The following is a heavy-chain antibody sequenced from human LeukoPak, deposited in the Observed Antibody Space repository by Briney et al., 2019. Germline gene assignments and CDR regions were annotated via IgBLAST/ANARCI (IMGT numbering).Heavy chain of an antibody. J-gene: IGHJ5*02. CDR2: IYYSGST. D-gene: IGHD2-2*01. CDR3: ARLIVVVPAAIYWFDP. CDR1: GGSISSGGYY. V-gene: IGHV4-31*03. Sequence: SETLSPTCTVSGGSISSGGYYWSWIRQHPGKGLEWIGYIYYSGSTYYNPSLKSRVTISVDTSKNQFSLKLSSVTAADTAVYYCARLIVVVPAAIYWFDPWGQGTLVTVSS.